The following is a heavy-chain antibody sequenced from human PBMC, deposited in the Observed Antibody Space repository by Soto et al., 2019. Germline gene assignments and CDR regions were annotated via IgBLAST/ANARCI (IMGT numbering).Heavy chain of an antibody. J-gene: IGHJ5*02. CDR3: AKLGTTVS. CDR2: ISGGST. D-gene: IGHD1-1*01. CDR1: GFTFSSYA. Sequence: GGSLRLSCAASGFTFSSYAMTWVRQAPGKGLEWVSVISGGSTDCADPVKGRFTISRDNSKNTLYLQMNSLRAEDTAVYYCAKLGTTVSWGQGTLVTVSS. V-gene: IGHV3-23*01.